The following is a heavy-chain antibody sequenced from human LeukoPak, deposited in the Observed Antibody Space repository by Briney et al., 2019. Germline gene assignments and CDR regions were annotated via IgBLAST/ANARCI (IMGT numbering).Heavy chain of an antibody. CDR2: INPSGGST. D-gene: IGHD1-26*01. CDR1: GYTFTSYY. V-gene: IGHV1-46*01. Sequence: ASVTVSFKASGYTFTSYYMHWVRQAPGQGLEWMGIINPSGGSTSYAQKFQGRVTMTRDTSTSTVYMELSSLRSEDTAVYYCARVDGSYTVDYWGQGTLVTVSS. J-gene: IGHJ4*02. CDR3: ARVDGSYTVDY.